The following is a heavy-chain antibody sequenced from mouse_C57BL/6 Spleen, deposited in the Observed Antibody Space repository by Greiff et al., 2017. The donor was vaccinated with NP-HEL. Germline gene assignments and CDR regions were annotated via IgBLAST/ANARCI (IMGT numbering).Heavy chain of an antibody. D-gene: IGHD1-1*01. CDR3: ARGRDHYGSSWDC. Sequence: QVQLQQPGAELVKPGASVKLSCKASGYTFTSYWMQWVKQRPGQGLEWIGEIDPSDSDTNYNQKFKGKATLTVDTSSSTAYMDLSSLTSEDAAVYDCARGRDHYGSSWDCWGQGITLSGSS. V-gene: IGHV1-50*01. J-gene: IGHJ2*01. CDR1: GYTFTSYW. CDR2: IDPSDSDT.